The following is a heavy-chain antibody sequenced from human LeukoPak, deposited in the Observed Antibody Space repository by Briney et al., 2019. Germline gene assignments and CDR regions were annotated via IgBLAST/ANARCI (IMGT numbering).Heavy chain of an antibody. CDR2: INHSGST. D-gene: IGHD3-10*01. V-gene: IGHV4-34*01. CDR1: GGSFSGYY. Sequence: SETLSLTCAVYGGSFSGYYWSWIRQPPGKGLEWIGEINHSGSTNYNPSLKSRVTISVDTSKNQFSLKLSSVTAADTAVYYCARRLFKVRGSRSWFDPRGQGTLVTVSS. J-gene: IGHJ5*02. CDR3: ARRLFKVRGSRSWFDP.